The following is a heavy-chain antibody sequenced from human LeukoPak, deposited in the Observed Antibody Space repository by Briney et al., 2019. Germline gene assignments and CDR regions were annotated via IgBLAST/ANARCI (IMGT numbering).Heavy chain of an antibody. Sequence: GGSLRLSCAASEFTFSDYWMSWVRQAPGKGPDWVANIKEDGSEKQYVDSVKGRFTVSRDNAKNSLFLQMNSLRLEDTAVYYCATYKNWVAGDVWGQGTTVSVSS. D-gene: IGHD7-27*01. CDR1: EFTFSDYW. CDR3: ATYKNWVAGDV. V-gene: IGHV3-7*01. CDR2: IKEDGSEK. J-gene: IGHJ6*02.